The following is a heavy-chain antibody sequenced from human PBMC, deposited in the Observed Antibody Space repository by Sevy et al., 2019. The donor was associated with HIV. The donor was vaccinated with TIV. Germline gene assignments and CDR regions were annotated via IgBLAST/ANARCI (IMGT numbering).Heavy chain of an antibody. CDR3: ARDRRGDTAMDY. CDR1: GSTFSSYA. V-gene: IGHV3-30-3*01. D-gene: IGHD5-18*01. Sequence: GGSLRLSCAASGSTFSSYAMHWVRQAPGKGLEWVAVISYDGSNKYYADSVKGRFTISRDNSKNTLYLQMNSLRAEDTAVYYCARDRRGDTAMDYWGQGTLVTVSS. CDR2: ISYDGSNK. J-gene: IGHJ4*02.